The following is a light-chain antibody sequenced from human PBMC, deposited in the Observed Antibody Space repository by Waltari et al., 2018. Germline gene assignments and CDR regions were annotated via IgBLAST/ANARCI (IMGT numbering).Light chain of an antibody. J-gene: IGLJ2*01. CDR2: SNN. CDR1: SSNIGSNV. Sequence: QSVLTQPPSASGTPGQRVTISCSGSSSNIGSNVVNWHRQVPGAAPTLLIYSNNPRPAGVPDRFSAAKSGTSASLAISGLQSDDEADYYCVAWDDTVNGLVFGAGTKLTVL. V-gene: IGLV1-44*01. CDR3: VAWDDTVNGLV.